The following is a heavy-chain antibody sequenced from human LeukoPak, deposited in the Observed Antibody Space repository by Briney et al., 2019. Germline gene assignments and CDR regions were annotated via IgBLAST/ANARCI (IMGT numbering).Heavy chain of an antibody. CDR2: ISGSGGST. V-gene: IGHV3-23*01. Sequence: GGSLRLSCAASGFTVSSNYMSWVRQAPGKGLEWVSAISGSGGSTYYADSVKGRFTISRDNSKNTLYLQMNSLRAEDTAVYYCARLHVDGEGWGQGTLVTVSS. CDR3: ARLHVDGEG. J-gene: IGHJ4*02. D-gene: IGHD4-17*01. CDR1: GFTVSSNY.